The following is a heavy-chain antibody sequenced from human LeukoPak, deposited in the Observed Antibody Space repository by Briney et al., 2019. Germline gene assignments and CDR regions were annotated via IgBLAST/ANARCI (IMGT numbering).Heavy chain of an antibody. CDR1: GFTFKSFS. Sequence: GGSLRLSCGGSGFTFKSFSMQWVRQAPGKGLEWVSDISSNSGIKSYADSVKGRFTISRDNAKNSLYLQMNSLRAEDTAVYYCARKFSSSPADYWGQGTLVTVSS. J-gene: IGHJ4*02. D-gene: IGHD6-6*01. CDR2: ISSNSGIK. V-gene: IGHV3-48*01. CDR3: ARKFSSSPADY.